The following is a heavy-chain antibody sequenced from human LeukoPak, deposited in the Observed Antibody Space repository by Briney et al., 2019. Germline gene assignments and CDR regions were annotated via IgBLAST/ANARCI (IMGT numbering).Heavy chain of an antibody. CDR1: GYTFSCYF. D-gene: IGHD5-12*01. CDR3: ARADSAYDFRY. Sequence: ASVKVSCQASGYTFSCYFMNWVRQAPGQGLEWMGWINPNSGGTNYAQKFQGRVTMTRDTSISTAYVELSSLRSDDTAVYYRARADSAYDFRYWGQGTLVTVSS. V-gene: IGHV1-2*02. CDR2: INPNSGGT. J-gene: IGHJ4*02.